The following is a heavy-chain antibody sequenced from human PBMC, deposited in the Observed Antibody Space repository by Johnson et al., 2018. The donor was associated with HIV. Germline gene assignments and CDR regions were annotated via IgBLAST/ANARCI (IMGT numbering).Heavy chain of an antibody. CDR1: GFTFSTYW. J-gene: IGHJ3*02. D-gene: IGHD7-27*01. CDR2: ISYDGSNK. Sequence: QMQLIESGGGLVQPGGSVRLSCAASGFTFSTYWMSWVRQAPGKGLEWVAVISYDGSNKYYADSVKGRFTISRDNSKNTLYLQMNSLRAEDTAVYYCARDLTNWGVGDAFDIWGQGTMVTVSS. CDR3: ARDLTNWGVGDAFDI. V-gene: IGHV3-30-3*01.